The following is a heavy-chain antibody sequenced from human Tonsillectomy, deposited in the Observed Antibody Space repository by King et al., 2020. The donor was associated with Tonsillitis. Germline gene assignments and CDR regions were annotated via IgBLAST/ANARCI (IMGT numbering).Heavy chain of an antibody. Sequence: VQLVESGAEVKKPGESLKISCKDSGYSFTSYWIGWVRQMPGKGMEWMGIIYPGDSDTRYSPSFQGQVTISADKSISTAYLQWSSLKASDTAMYYCAGLEDYVYQPSHFDYWGQGTLVTVSS. CDR2: IYPGDSDT. V-gene: IGHV5-51*01. CDR3: AGLEDYVYQPSHFDY. CDR1: GYSFTSYW. D-gene: IGHD5-12*01. J-gene: IGHJ4*02.